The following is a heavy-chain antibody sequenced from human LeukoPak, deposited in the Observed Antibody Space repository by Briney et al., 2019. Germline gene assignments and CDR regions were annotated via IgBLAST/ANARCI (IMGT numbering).Heavy chain of an antibody. D-gene: IGHD5-18*01. V-gene: IGHV4-31*03. CDR1: GGSISSGDYY. Sequence: PSQTLSLTCTVSGGSISSGDYYWGWIRQHPGKGLEWIGYIYYSGSTYYNPSLKSRVTISIDTSENQFSLILSSVTAADTAVYYCAGGDVDTALVDFWGQGTLATVSS. CDR2: IYYSGST. CDR3: AGGDVDTALVDF. J-gene: IGHJ4*02.